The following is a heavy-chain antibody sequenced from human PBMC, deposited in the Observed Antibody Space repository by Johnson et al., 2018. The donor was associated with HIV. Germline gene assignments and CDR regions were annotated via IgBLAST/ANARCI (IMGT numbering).Heavy chain of an antibody. CDR2: ISRSGGNI. J-gene: IGHJ3*02. CDR3: ARRLSGFDAFDI. Sequence: VQVVESGGGLVQPGGSLRLSCAASGFTFSSYEMNWVRQAPGKGLEWVSYISRSGGNIYYADSVKGRFTISRDNAKNSLYLQMNSLRAEDTAVFYCARRLSGFDAFDIWGQGTMVTVSS. CDR1: GFTFSSYE. V-gene: IGHV3-48*03.